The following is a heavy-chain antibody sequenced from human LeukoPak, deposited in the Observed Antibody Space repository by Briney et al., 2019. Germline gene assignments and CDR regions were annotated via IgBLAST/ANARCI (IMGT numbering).Heavy chain of an antibody. CDR2: MNPNSGNT. CDR1: GYTFTNYD. V-gene: IGHV1-8*01. D-gene: IGHD2-15*01. J-gene: IGHJ4*02. Sequence: ASVKVYCKASGYTFTNYDINWVRQATGQGLEWMGWMNPNSGNTGYAQKFQGRVTMTRDTSISTAYMELSSLKSEDTAVYYCARRGWELLGIDSWGQGTLVTVSS. CDR3: ARRGWELLGIDS.